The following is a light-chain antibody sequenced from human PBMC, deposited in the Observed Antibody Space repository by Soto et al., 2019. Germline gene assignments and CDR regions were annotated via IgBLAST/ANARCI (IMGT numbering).Light chain of an antibody. V-gene: IGKV3-20*01. CDR2: GAS. CDR1: QRVSNNY. Sequence: EIVLTQSPGTLSLSPGERATLSCRASQRVSNNYLAWYQQKPGQAPRLLIYGASNTATGIPDRFSGSGSGTDFTLTISRLEPEDFAVYYCQQYGSSGTFGQGTKVEIK. J-gene: IGKJ1*01. CDR3: QQYGSSGT.